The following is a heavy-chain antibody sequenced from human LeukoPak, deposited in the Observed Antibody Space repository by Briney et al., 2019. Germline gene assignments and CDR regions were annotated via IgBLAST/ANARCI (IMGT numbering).Heavy chain of an antibody. D-gene: IGHD3-10*01. Sequence: PSQTLSLTCTVSGGSISSGSYYWSWIRQPAGKGLEWIGRVFTSGTTNYNPSLKSRVTISLDASKNQFSLNLTSVTAADTAVYYCARGKGIGYYYYYMDVWGKGTTVTVSS. J-gene: IGHJ6*03. V-gene: IGHV4-61*02. CDR3: ARGKGIGYYYYYMDV. CDR1: GGSISSGSYY. CDR2: VFTSGTT.